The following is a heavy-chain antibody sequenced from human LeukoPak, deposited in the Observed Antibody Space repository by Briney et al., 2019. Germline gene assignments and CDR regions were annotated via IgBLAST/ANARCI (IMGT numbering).Heavy chain of an antibody. CDR1: GFTFSTYT. D-gene: IGHD3-10*01. J-gene: IGHJ5*02. CDR2: IYGDGSNT. CDR3: AKGLWFGELSWFDP. V-gene: IGHV3-23*01. Sequence: PGGSLRLSCAASGFTFSTYTMNWVRQAPGKGLEWVSGIYGDGSNTFYADSVKGRFAISRDNSKNTLYLQMNSLRAEDTAVYYCAKGLWFGELSWFDPWGQGTLVTVSS.